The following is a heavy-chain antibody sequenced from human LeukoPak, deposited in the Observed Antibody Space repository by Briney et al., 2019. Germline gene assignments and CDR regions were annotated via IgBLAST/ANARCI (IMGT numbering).Heavy chain of an antibody. CDR3: ARGRRLGYCSSTSCHTTGMP. V-gene: IGHV4-34*01. J-gene: IGHJ5*02. CDR2: INHSGST. Sequence: PETLSLTCAVYGGSFSGYYWSWIRQPPGKGLEWIGEINHSGSTNYNQSLKSRVTISVDTSKNQFSLKLSSVTAADTAVYYCARGRRLGYCSSTSCHTTGMPWGQGTLVTVSS. CDR1: GGSFSGYY. D-gene: IGHD2-2*02.